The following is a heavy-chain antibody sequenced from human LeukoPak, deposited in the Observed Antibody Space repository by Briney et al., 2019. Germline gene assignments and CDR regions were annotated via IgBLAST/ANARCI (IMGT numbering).Heavy chain of an antibody. CDR1: GFTFSSYA. Sequence: GGSLRLSCAASGFTFSSYAMSWVRQAPGKGLEWVSAISGSGGSTYYVDSVKGRFTISRDNSKNTLYLQMNSLRAEDTAVYYCAKVPRGIAAAGTFWFDPWGQGTLVTVSS. V-gene: IGHV3-23*01. D-gene: IGHD6-13*01. CDR3: AKVPRGIAAAGTFWFDP. J-gene: IGHJ5*02. CDR2: ISGSGGST.